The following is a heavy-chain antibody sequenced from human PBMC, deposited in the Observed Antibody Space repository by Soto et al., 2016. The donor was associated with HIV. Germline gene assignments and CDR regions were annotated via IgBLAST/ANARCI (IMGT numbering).Heavy chain of an antibody. D-gene: IGHD3-10*01. J-gene: IGHJ4*03. CDR2: IHPSGST. CDR3: AREGGVSGFGVGASRVSGVFIPLDY. V-gene: IGHV4-61*02. CDR1: GGSINSDTYY. Sequence: QVQLQESGPGLVKPSQTLCLTCTVSGGSINSDTYYWSWIRQPAGKGLEWIGRIHPSGSTNYNPSLKSRITISVDTSKRQFSLNLTSVTAADTAVYYCAREGGVSGFGVGASRVSGVFIPLDYVGPGTLVVVSS.